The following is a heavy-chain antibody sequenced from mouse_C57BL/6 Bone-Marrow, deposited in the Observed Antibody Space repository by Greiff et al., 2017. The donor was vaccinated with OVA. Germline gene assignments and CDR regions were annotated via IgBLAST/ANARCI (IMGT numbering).Heavy chain of an antibody. CDR2: FYPGSGSI. V-gene: IGHV1-62-2*01. J-gene: IGHJ2*01. CDR3: ARHGPLTVPYYFDY. Sequence: VQLQQSGAELVKPGASVKLSCQASGYTFTEYTIHWVQQRSGQGLEWLGWFYPGSGSIKYHEKFKDKATLTADKSTSTVYMELSILTSEDSAVYFCARHGPLTVPYYFDYWCQGTTLTVSS. CDR1: GYTFTEYT. D-gene: IGHD4-1*01.